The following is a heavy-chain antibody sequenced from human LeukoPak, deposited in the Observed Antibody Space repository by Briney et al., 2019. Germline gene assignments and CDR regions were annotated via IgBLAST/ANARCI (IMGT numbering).Heavy chain of an antibody. J-gene: IGHJ5*02. CDR2: MNPNSGNT. D-gene: IGHD3-22*01. Sequence: ASAKVSCKASGYTFTSYDINWVGQATGQGLEWMGWMNPNSGNTGYAQKFQGRDTMTKNTSISTAYMELSSLRSEDTAVYYCARVQDSSGYYYPNWFDPWGQGTLVTVSS. CDR3: ARVQDSSGYYYPNWFDP. V-gene: IGHV1-8*01. CDR1: GYTFTSYD.